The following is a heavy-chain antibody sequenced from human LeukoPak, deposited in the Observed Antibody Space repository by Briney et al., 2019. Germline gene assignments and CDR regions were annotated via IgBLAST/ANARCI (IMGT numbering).Heavy chain of an antibody. D-gene: IGHD3-22*01. V-gene: IGHV1-69*05. CDR2: IIPIFGTP. Sequence: SVKVSCKASGGTFSSYASSWVRQAPGQGLEWMGGIIPIFGTPNYAQKFQGRVTITTDESTSTAYMELSSLRSEDTAVYYCAMLESGYYDVYWGQGTLVTVSS. CDR1: GGTFSSYA. J-gene: IGHJ4*02. CDR3: AMLESGYYDVY.